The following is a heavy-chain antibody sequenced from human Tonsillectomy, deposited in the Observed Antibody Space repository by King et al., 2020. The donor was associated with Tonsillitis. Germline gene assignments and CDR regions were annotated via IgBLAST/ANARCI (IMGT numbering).Heavy chain of an antibody. V-gene: IGHV4-34*01. CDR2: INHTGNT. Sequence: VQLQQWGAELLKPSETLSLTCAVYGGSFSTYYWNWIRQPPGRGLEWIGEINHTGNTNYNSSLKSRVTISVDTSKNQFSLNLNSVTAADRAVYYCARGLGASSGWFDPWGKGTLVTVSS. CDR3: ARGLGASSGWFDP. J-gene: IGHJ5*02. CDR1: GGSFSTYY. D-gene: IGHD6-6*01.